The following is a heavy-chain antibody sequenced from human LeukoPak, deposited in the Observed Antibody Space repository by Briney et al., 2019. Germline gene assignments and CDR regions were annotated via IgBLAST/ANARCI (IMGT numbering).Heavy chain of an antibody. CDR1: GGSFSGYY. CDR3: ARGYYYDTSGYPKHDAFDI. Sequence: SETLSLTCAVYGGSFSGYYWNWIRQPPGKGLEWIGEINHGGSANYNPSLKSRVSISRDTSKNQFSLKLSSVTAADTAVYYCARGYYYDTSGYPKHDAFDIWGQGRMVTVSS. D-gene: IGHD3-22*01. CDR2: INHGGSA. J-gene: IGHJ3*02. V-gene: IGHV4-34*01.